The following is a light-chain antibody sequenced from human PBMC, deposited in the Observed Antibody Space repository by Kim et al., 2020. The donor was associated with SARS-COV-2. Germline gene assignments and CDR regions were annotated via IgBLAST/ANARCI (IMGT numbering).Light chain of an antibody. CDR3: QTWGTTVV. CDR1: SGHITYA. J-gene: IGLJ2*01. Sequence: QPVLTQSSSASASLGASVKLTCTLSSGHITYAIAWHQQQPEKGPRYLMKVNSDGSHNKGDGIPDRFSGSSSGADRYLTISSLQSEDEADYYCQTWGTTVVFGGGTKLTVL. V-gene: IGLV4-69*01. CDR2: VNSDGSH.